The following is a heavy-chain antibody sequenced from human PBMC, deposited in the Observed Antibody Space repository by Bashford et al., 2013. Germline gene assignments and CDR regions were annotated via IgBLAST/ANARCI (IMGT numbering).Heavy chain of an antibody. CDR2: ISGSGGGT. V-gene: IGHV3-23*01. CDR3: AKDLGVRHYYGMDV. J-gene: IGHJ6*01. Sequence: VRQAPGKGLEWVSGISGSGGGTYYADSVKGRFTISRDNSKNTLYLQMNSLRAEDAAVYYCAKDLGVRHYYGMDVWGPRGPRSPSPQ. D-gene: IGHD2-8*01.